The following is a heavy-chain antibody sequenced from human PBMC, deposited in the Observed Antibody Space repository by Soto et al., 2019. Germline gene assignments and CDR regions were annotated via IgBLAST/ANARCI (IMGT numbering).Heavy chain of an antibody. CDR1: GFTFSSYG. Sequence: QVQLVESGGGVVQPGRSLRLSCAASGFTFSSYGMHWVRQAPGKGLEWVAVISYDGSNKYYADSVKGRFTISRDNSKNTLYLQMNSLRAEDTAVYYCAKDWWTPSPWGQGTLVTVS. D-gene: IGHD2-15*01. V-gene: IGHV3-30*18. J-gene: IGHJ5*02. CDR3: AKDWWTPSP. CDR2: ISYDGSNK.